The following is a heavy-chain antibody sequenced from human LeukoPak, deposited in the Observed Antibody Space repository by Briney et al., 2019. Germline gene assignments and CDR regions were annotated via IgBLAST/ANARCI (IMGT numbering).Heavy chain of an antibody. CDR1: GGSISSYY. J-gene: IGHJ6*03. CDR3: AREVVPTARNYYKYYMDV. Sequence: SETLSLTCTVSGGSISSYYWSWIRQPAGKGLEWIGRIYTSGNTNYDPSLKSRVTMSVDTSKNQFSLNLSSVTAADTAMYYCAREVVPTARNYYKYYMDVWGKGTTVTVSS. CDR2: IYTSGNT. D-gene: IGHD2-2*01. V-gene: IGHV4-4*07.